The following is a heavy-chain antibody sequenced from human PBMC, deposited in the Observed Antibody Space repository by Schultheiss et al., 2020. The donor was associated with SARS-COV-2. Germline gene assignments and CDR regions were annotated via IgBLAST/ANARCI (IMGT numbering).Heavy chain of an antibody. CDR1: GFTVSSNY. CDR3: AKDHYDSSGPGGY. CDR2: IYSGGTT. J-gene: IGHJ4*02. Sequence: GGSLRLSCAASGFTVSSNYMSWVRQAPGKGLEWVSVIYSGGTTYYADSVKGRFTISRDNSKNTLYLQMNSLRAEDTAVYYCAKDHYDSSGPGGYWGQGTLVTVSS. D-gene: IGHD3-22*01. V-gene: IGHV3-66*01.